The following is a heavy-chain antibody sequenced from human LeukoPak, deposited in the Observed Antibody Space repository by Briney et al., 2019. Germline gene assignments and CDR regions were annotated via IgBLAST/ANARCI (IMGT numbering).Heavy chain of an antibody. CDR1: GGSISSSSYY. D-gene: IGHD3-22*01. V-gene: IGHV4-39*01. CDR2: IYYSGST. J-gene: IGHJ4*02. Sequence: PSETLSLTCTVSGGSISSSSYYWGWIRQPPGKGLEWIGSIYYSGSTYYNPSLKSRVTISVDTSENQFSLKLSSVTAADTAVYYCARRPDYYDSSGYYFDYWGQGTLVTVSS. CDR3: ARRPDYYDSSGYYFDY.